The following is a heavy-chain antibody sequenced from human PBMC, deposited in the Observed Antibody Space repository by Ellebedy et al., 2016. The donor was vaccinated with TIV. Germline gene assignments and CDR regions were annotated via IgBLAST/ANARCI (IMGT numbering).Heavy chain of an antibody. CDR2: IYPGDSDT. Sequence: GGSLRLSXKGSGYSFTSYWISWVRQMPGKGLEWMGIIYPGDSDTRYSPSFQGQVTISADKSISTAYLQWSSLKASDTAMYYCAILREDGYDGLDWYFDLWGRGTLVTVSS. J-gene: IGHJ2*01. CDR1: GYSFTSYW. D-gene: IGHD5-12*01. CDR3: AILREDGYDGLDWYFDL. V-gene: IGHV5-51*01.